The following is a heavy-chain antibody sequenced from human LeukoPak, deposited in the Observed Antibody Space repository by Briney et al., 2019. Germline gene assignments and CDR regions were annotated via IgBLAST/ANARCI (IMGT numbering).Heavy chain of an antibody. CDR1: GFTFSSYW. D-gene: IGHD5-24*01. J-gene: IGHJ4*02. V-gene: IGHV3-74*01. CDR3: ARDDGLNEGFDY. CDR2: INGDGRNI. Sequence: GGSLRLSCVASGFTFSSYWMHWVRQDPRKGLVWVSRINGDGRNINYADSVRGRFTISRDNAKNTLYLQMNTLRVEDTAVYYCARDDGLNEGFDYWGQGTLVTVSS.